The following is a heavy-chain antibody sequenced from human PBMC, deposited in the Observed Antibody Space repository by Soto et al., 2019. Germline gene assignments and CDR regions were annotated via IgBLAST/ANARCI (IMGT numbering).Heavy chain of an antibody. CDR2: IYPGDSDT. Sequence: PGESLKISCKGSGYSFTSYWIGWVRQMPGKGLDWMGIIYPGDSDTRYSPSFQGQVTISADKSISTAYLQWSSLKASDTAMYYCARHARYCSSTSCPDNWFDPWGQGTLVTVSS. CDR3: ARHARYCSSTSCPDNWFDP. CDR1: GYSFTSYW. J-gene: IGHJ5*02. D-gene: IGHD2-2*01. V-gene: IGHV5-51*01.